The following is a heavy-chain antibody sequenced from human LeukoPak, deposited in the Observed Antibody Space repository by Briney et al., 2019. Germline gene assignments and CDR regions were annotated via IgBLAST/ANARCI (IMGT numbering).Heavy chain of an antibody. CDR2: IYYSGSA. Sequence: SETLSLTCTVSGGSISSSKYYWGWIRQPPGKGLEWIGSIYYSGSAYYNPSLKSRVTISVDTSKNQFSLKLTSVTAADTAVYYCARDQSYYGSGSYRLWGQGTLVTVSS. CDR3: ARDQSYYGSGSYRL. D-gene: IGHD3-10*01. V-gene: IGHV4-39*07. CDR1: GGSISSSKYY. J-gene: IGHJ4*02.